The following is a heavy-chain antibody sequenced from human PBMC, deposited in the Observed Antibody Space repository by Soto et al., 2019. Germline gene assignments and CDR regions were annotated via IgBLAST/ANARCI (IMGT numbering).Heavy chain of an antibody. J-gene: IGHJ5*02. Sequence: QVQLVQSGAEVKKPGSSVKVSGKASGGTFSSYAISWVRQAPGQGLEWMGGIIPIFGTANHEQKFQGRDTITAGESKSTAYMELSSLRSQDTAVYYCARDAVNGWFAPWGQGTLVTVSS. CDR1: GGTFSSYA. V-gene: IGHV1-69*01. CDR2: IIPIFGTA. CDR3: ARDAVNGWFAP.